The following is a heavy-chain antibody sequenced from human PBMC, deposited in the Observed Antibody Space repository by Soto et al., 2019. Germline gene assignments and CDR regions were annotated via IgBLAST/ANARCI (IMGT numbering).Heavy chain of an antibody. Sequence: TLSLTCTVSGGSISNTTYYWGWMRQPPGKGLEWIASFFIGGNTYYNPSLKSRVTMSVDTSKNQFSLKLTSVTAADTAVYYCARDQLEGNWFDPWGQGTLVTVPS. CDR1: GGSISNTTYY. CDR3: ARDQLEGNWFDP. D-gene: IGHD1-1*01. V-gene: IGHV4-39*07. CDR2: FFIGGNT. J-gene: IGHJ5*02.